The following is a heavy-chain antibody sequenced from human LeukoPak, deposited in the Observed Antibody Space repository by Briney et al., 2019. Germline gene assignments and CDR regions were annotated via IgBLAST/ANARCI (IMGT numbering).Heavy chain of an antibody. V-gene: IGHV1-69*04. CDR2: IIPILGIA. Sequence: SVKVSCKASGYTFTGYYMHWVRQAPGQGLEWMGRIIPILGIANYAQKFQGRVTITADKSTSTAYMELSSLRSEDTAVYYCARAGPYYYDSSGYYNDAFDIWGQGTMVTVSS. D-gene: IGHD3-22*01. J-gene: IGHJ3*02. CDR1: GYTFTGYY. CDR3: ARAGPYYYDSSGYYNDAFDI.